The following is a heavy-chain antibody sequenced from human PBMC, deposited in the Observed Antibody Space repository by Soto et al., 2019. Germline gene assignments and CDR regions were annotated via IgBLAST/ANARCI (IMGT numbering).Heavy chain of an antibody. CDR2: FIPIFGTT. CDR1: GGTFNRQA. CDR3: ARVDSTMVGGGAWFDP. J-gene: IGHJ5*02. V-gene: IGHV1-69*12. D-gene: IGHD3-10*01. Sequence: QVVQSGAEVKKPGSSVKVSCKASGGTFNRQAFSWVRQAPGQGLEWMGGFIPIFGTTDYSQKFQGRVTINADEATSTAYMELSSLTSDDTAVYYCARVDSTMVGGGAWFDPWGQGTLVTVSS.